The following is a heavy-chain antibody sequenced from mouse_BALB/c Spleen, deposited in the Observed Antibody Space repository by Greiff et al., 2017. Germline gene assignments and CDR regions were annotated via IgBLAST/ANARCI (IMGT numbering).Heavy chain of an antibody. CDR1: GYTFTDYN. CDR2: INPNNGGT. Sequence: EVQVVESGPELVKPGASVKIPCKASGYTFTDYNMDWVKQSHGKSLEWIGDINPNNGGTIYNQKFKGKATLTVDKSSSTAYMELRSLTSEDTAVYYCASGIYYDYPLFAYWGQGTLVTVSA. V-gene: IGHV1-18*01. CDR3: ASGIYYDYPLFAY. J-gene: IGHJ3*01. D-gene: IGHD2-4*01.